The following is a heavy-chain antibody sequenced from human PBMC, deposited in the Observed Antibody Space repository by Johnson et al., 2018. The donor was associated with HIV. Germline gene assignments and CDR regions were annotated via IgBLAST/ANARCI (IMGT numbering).Heavy chain of an antibody. D-gene: IGHD3-22*01. CDR2: IKSRSDGGAT. V-gene: IGHV3-15*01. CDR1: GFSFTNAW. CDR3: TTVGSDSSGYYYEDAFDI. Sequence: VQLVESGGGLVNPGGSLRLSCAASGFSFTNAWMNWVRQAPGKGLEWVGRIKSRSDGGATDYAAPVKGRFTISRDDSKNTLYLQMNSLKTEDTAVYYCTTVGSDSSGYYYEDAFDIWGQGTMVTVSS. J-gene: IGHJ3*02.